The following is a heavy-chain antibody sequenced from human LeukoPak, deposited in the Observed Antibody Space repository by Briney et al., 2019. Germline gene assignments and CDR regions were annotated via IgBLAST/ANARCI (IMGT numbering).Heavy chain of an antibody. Sequence: GESLKISCKGSGYSFINYWIGWVRQMPGKGLEWMGIIYPGDSDTRYSPSFQGQVTISADKSISTAYLQWSSLKASDTAMYYCARHGGDCSSTNCSYPFDYWGQGTLVTVSS. D-gene: IGHD2-2*01. CDR2: IYPGDSDT. CDR1: GYSFINYW. CDR3: ARHGGDCSSTNCSYPFDY. V-gene: IGHV5-51*01. J-gene: IGHJ4*02.